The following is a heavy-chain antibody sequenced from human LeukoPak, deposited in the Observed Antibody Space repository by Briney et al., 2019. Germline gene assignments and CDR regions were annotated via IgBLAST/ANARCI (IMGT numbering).Heavy chain of an antibody. CDR3: VKEHGPGSTWRLYSFDS. J-gene: IGHJ4*02. V-gene: IGHV3-30*18. CDR2: ITYDGNNQ. Sequence: GGSLRLSCTASGFTFGTYGMHWVRQAPGKGLEWVAIITYDGNNQYYIDSVKGRFTISRDNSKNTLNLQMNSLRADDSAVYYCVKEHGPGSTWRLYSFDSWGQGTLVTVSS. D-gene: IGHD3-10*01. CDR1: GFTFGTYG.